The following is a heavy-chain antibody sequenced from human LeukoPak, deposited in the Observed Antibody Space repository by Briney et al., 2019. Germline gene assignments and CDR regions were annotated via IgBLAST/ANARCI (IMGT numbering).Heavy chain of an antibody. Sequence: GGSLRLSCVASGFTYSHNGMHWVRQAPGKGLEWVAFIQYDGNTIFYADSVKGRFTISRDNSKNTLYLQMNSLRLEDTAVYYCVRDWAPASMQAAPFDCWGQGTLVTVSS. CDR3: VRDWAPASMQAAPFDC. V-gene: IGHV3-30*02. CDR1: GFTYSHNG. CDR2: IQYDGNTI. D-gene: IGHD2/OR15-2a*01. J-gene: IGHJ4*02.